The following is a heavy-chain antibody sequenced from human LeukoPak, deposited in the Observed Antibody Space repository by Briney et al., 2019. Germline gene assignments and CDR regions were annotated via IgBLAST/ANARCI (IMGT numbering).Heavy chain of an antibody. V-gene: IGHV3-30*04. CDR3: ARDKYDFWSAYVGRYYYYYYYMDV. Sequence: PGGSLRLSCAASGFTFSSYAMHWVRQAPGKGLEWVAVISYDGSNKYYADSVKGRFTISRDNSKNTLYLQMNSLRAEDTAVYYCARDKYDFWSAYVGRYYYYYYYMDVWGKGTTVTVSS. CDR1: GFTFSSYA. J-gene: IGHJ6*03. D-gene: IGHD3-3*01. CDR2: ISYDGSNK.